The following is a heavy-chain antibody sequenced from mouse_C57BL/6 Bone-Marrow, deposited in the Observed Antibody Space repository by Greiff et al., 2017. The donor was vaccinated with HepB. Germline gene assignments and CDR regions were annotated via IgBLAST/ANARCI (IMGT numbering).Heavy chain of an antibody. J-gene: IGHJ2*01. CDR1: GYTFTDYY. CDR3: ARRATVVATDY. Sequence: EVQLQQSGPVLVKPGASVKMSCKASGYTFTDYYMNWVKQSHGKSLEWIGVINPYNGGTSYNQKFKGKATLTVDKSSSTAYMELNSLTSEDSAVYCCARRATVVATDYWGQGTTLTVSS. CDR2: INPYNGGT. D-gene: IGHD1-1*01. V-gene: IGHV1-19*01.